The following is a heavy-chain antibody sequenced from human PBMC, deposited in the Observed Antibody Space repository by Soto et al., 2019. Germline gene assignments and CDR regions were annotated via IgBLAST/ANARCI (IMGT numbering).Heavy chain of an antibody. CDR2: IGGNGYST. D-gene: IGHD2-15*01. Sequence: HPGGSLRLSCAASGFTFSSYAMSWVRQAPGKGLEWVSTIGGNGYSTYYADSVKGRFTISRDNSKNTLYLQMNSLRAEDTAVYYCAKDSGWSGYCSGGSCYPNFDYWGPGTLVTVS. CDR1: GFTFSSYA. CDR3: AKDSGWSGYCSGGSCYPNFDY. V-gene: IGHV3-23*01. J-gene: IGHJ4*02.